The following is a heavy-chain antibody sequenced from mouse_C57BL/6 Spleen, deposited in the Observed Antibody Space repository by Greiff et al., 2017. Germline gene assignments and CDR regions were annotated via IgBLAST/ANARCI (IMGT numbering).Heavy chain of an antibody. Sequence: EVKVVESEGGLVQPGSSMKLSCTASGFTFSDYYMAWVRQVPEKGLEWVANINYDGSSTYYLDSLKSRFIISRDNAKNILYLQMSSLKSEDTATYYCARDRGDGCLDYWGQGTTLTVSS. V-gene: IGHV5-16*01. J-gene: IGHJ2*01. CDR3: ARDRGDGCLDY. CDR1: GFTFSDYY. D-gene: IGHD3-1*01. CDR2: INYDGSST.